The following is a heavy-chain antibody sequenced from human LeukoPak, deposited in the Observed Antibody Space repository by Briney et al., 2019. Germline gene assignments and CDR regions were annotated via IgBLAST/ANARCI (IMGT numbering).Heavy chain of an antibody. J-gene: IGHJ3*02. Sequence: GESLRLSCGASGFTFNSYWFHWVRQAPGKGLVWVSRIDNDGTDTIYADSVKGRFAISRDNAKNTLYLQMDSLRGEDTAVYYCARGGFSHGFDIWGQGTMVTVSS. V-gene: IGHV3-74*01. CDR2: IDNDGTDT. D-gene: IGHD5-12*01. CDR3: ARGGFSHGFDI. CDR1: GFTFNSYW.